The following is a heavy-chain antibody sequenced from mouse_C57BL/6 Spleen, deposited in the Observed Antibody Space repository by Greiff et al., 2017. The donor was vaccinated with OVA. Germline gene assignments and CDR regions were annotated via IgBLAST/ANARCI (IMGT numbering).Heavy chain of an antibody. D-gene: IGHD1-1*01. V-gene: IGHV1-64*01. CDR1: GYTFTSYW. J-gene: IGHJ4*01. CDR3: ARPFRITTVRDYYAMDY. CDR2: IHPNSGST. Sequence: QVQLQQSGAELVKPGASVKLSCKASGYTFTSYWMHWVKQRPGQGLEWIGMIHPNSGSTNYNEKFKSKATLTVDKSSSTAYMQLSSLTSEDSAVYYCARPFRITTVRDYYAMDYWGQGTSVTVSS.